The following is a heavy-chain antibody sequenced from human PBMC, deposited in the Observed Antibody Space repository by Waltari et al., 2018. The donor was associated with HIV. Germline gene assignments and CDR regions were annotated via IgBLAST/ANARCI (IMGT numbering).Heavy chain of an antibody. D-gene: IGHD3-10*01. CDR3: ATGGGQFRFGVAKRTYGMDV. V-gene: IGHV3-11*01. J-gene: IGHJ6*02. CDR1: GFTFSDYY. CDR2: ISSSGSTI. Sequence: QVQLVESGGGLVKPGGSLRLSCAASGFTFSDYYMSWIRQAPGKGLEWVSYISSSGSTIYYAASGKGRFTISRDNAKNSLYLQMSSLRAEDTAVYYCATGGGQFRFGVAKRTYGMDVWGQGTTVTVSS.